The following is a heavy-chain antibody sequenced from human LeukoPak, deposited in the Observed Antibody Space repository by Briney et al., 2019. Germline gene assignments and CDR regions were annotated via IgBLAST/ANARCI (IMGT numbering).Heavy chain of an antibody. CDR1: GFTFSNYD. CDR3: ARVGDSAFDI. CDR2: IDTSGDT. V-gene: IGHV3-13*01. Sequence: GGSLRLSCVASGFTFSNYDMHWVRQPTGKGLEWVSVIDTSGDTSYPGSVKGRFTISRENAKNSLYLQMNSLRAGDTAVYYCARVGDSAFDIWGQGTRVTVSS. D-gene: IGHD2-21*01. J-gene: IGHJ3*02.